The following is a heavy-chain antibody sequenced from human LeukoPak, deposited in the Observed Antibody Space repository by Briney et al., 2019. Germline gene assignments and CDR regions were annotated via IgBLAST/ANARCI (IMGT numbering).Heavy chain of an antibody. CDR1: GGSISSGDFP. J-gene: IGHJ6*03. Sequence: SQTLSLTCAVSGGSISSGDFPWSWIRQPPGKGLEWIGYIFHTGHTSYNPSLKSRVTISVDMSKNQLSLRLTSVTAADTAVYYCARGRWDPKWAPYYYYMDVWGKGTTVTVSS. D-gene: IGHD1-26*01. V-gene: IGHV4-30-2*01. CDR2: IFHTGHT. CDR3: ARGRWDPKWAPYYYYMDV.